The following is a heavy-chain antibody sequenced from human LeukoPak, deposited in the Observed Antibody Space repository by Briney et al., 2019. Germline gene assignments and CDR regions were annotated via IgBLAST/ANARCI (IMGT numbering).Heavy chain of an antibody. Sequence: GASVKVSCKASGGTFSSYAISWVRQAPGQGLEWMGGIIPIFGTANYAQKFQGRVTITADESTSTAYMELSSLRSEDTAVYYCARTAILTGSNWFDPWGQGTLVTVSS. CDR3: ARTAILTGSNWFDP. CDR2: IIPIFGTA. V-gene: IGHV1-69*13. D-gene: IGHD3-9*01. J-gene: IGHJ5*02. CDR1: GGTFSSYA.